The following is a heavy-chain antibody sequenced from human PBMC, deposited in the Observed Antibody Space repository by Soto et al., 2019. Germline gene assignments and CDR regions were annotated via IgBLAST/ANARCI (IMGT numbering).Heavy chain of an antibody. Sequence: SETLSLTCAVSGGSISTHDLSLIRQPPGKGLEWIGYINYSGSTNYNPSLKSRVNISGDTSNNQFFLKLTSVTAADTAVYYCARFAYYGSGSYFPDSWGQGTLVTVSS. CDR1: GGSISTHD. J-gene: IGHJ5*01. CDR3: ARFAYYGSGSYFPDS. CDR2: INYSGST. D-gene: IGHD3-10*01. V-gene: IGHV4-59*11.